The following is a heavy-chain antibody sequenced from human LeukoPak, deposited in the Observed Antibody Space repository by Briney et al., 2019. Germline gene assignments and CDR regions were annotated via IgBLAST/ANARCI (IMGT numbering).Heavy chain of an antibody. CDR2: INHSGST. CDR3: ARGAPRYYDSSGYMRYAFDI. D-gene: IGHD3-22*01. J-gene: IGHJ3*02. CDR1: GGSFSGYY. Sequence: SETLSLTCAVYGGSFSGYYWCWIHQPPGKGLEWIGEINHSGSTNYNPSLKSRVTISVDTSKNQFSLKLSSVTAADTAVYYCARGAPRYYDSSGYMRYAFDIWGQGTMVTVSS. V-gene: IGHV4-34*01.